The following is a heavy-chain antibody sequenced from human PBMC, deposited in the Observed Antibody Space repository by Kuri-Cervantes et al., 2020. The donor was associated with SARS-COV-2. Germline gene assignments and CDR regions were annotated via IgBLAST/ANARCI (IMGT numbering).Heavy chain of an antibody. V-gene: IGHV2-70*01. CDR2: IDWDDDK. D-gene: IGHD5-24*01. J-gene: IGHJ4*02. Sequence: SWIRQPPGKALEWLALIDWDDDKYYSTSLKTRLTISKDTSKSQVVLTMTNMDPVDTATYYCARSRDAYNLFDYWGQGTLVTVSS. CDR3: ARSRDAYNLFDY.